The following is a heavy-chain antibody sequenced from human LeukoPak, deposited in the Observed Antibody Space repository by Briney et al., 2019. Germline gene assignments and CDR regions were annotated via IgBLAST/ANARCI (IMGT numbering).Heavy chain of an antibody. D-gene: IGHD4-23*01. CDR3: ARDADYGGNVPDY. V-gene: IGHV3-7*01. CDR1: GFTFNNYW. CDR2: IKQDGTEI. J-gene: IGHJ4*02. Sequence: GGSLRLSCAASGFTFNNYWMTWFRQAPGKGLEWVANIKQDGTEIFYVDSVRGRFIISRDNAENSLYLQMNSLRAEDTAVYYCARDADYGGNVPDYWGQGTLVTVSS.